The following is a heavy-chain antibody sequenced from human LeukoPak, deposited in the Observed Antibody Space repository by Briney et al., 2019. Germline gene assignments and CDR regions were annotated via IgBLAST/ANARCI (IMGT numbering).Heavy chain of an antibody. CDR3: ARVSGLNNFDY. D-gene: IGHD1/OR15-1a*01. CDR1: GGSFSDYY. J-gene: IGHJ4*02. CDR2: INHSGSS. Sequence: SETLSLTCAIYGGSFSDYYWTWLRQPPGKGLEWIGEINHSGSSNYNPSLKSRVTISVDTSKNQFSLNLRSVTAADTALYYCARVSGLNNFDYWGQGTLVTVSS. V-gene: IGHV4-34*01.